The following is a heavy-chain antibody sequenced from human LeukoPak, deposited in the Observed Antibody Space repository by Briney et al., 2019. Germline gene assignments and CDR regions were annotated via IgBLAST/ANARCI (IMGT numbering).Heavy chain of an antibody. Sequence: SETLSLTCNVSGYSISSGYFWGWVRQAPGKGLEWIGSIYQRATVHYNPSLKSRVTISLGTSKNHFSLNLRSMQASDTAVYYCARAFCVGECFVLHIFFDSWGQGTLVTVSS. J-gene: IGHJ4*02. CDR2: IYQRATV. CDR1: GYSISSGYF. D-gene: IGHD2-21*01. CDR3: ARAFCVGECFVLHIFFDS. V-gene: IGHV4-38-2*02.